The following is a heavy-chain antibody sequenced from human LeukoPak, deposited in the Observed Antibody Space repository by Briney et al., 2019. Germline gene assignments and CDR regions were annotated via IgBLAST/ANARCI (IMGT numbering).Heavy chain of an antibody. V-gene: IGHV1-2*02. CDR3: ARSMVRGGAFDY. Sequence: ASVKVSCKVSGYALTELSMHWVRQAPGQGLEWMGWINPNSGGTNYAQKFQGRVTMTRDTSISTAYMELSRLRSDDTAVYYCARSMVRGGAFDYWGQGTLVTVSS. D-gene: IGHD3-10*01. CDR1: GYALTELS. J-gene: IGHJ4*02. CDR2: INPNSGGT.